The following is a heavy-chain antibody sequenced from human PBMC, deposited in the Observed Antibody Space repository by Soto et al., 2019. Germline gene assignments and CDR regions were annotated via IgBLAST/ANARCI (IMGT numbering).Heavy chain of an antibody. CDR3: ARNPSPYGMDV. D-gene: IGHD2-2*01. J-gene: IGHJ6*02. Sequence: QVQLVQSGPEVKKPGASVKVSCKAFGYTFITYGISWVRQAPGQGLEWMGWISVYNGNTNYAQKLQGRVTMTTDTTTTTAYMELRSLRSDDTAVYYCARNPSPYGMDVWGQGTTVTVSS. V-gene: IGHV1-18*01. CDR2: ISVYNGNT. CDR1: GYTFITYG.